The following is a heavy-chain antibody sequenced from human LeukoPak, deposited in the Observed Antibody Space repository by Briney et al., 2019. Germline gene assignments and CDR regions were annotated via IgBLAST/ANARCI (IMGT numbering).Heavy chain of an antibody. J-gene: IGHJ4*02. CDR2: ISDRGGNT. V-gene: IGHV3-23*01. D-gene: IGHD3-3*01. Sequence: GGSLRLSCAASGFTFSSYAMSWVRQAPGKGLEWVSTISDRGGNTYYADSVKGRFTISRDNSKNTLYLQMNSLRAEDTAVYYCAKGYYDFWSGYDDYWGQGTLVTVSS. CDR1: GFTFSSYA. CDR3: AKGYYDFWSGYDDY.